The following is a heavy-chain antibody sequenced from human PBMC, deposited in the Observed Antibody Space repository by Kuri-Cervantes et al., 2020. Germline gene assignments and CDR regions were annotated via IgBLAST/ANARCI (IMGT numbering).Heavy chain of an antibody. D-gene: IGHD4-23*01. CDR2: IYYSGST. CDR3: ASNSGGWFDP. J-gene: IGHJ5*02. V-gene: IGHV4-39*07. CDR1: GGSISSSSYY. Sequence: GSLRLSCTVSGGSISSSSYYWGWIRQPPGKGLEWIGSIYYSGSTYYNPSLKSRVTISVDTSKNQFSLKLSSVTAADTAVYYCASNSGGWFDPWGQGTLVTVSS.